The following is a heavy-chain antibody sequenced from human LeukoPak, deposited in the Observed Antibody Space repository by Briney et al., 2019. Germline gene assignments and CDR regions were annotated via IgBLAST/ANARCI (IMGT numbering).Heavy chain of an antibody. CDR2: INTNTGNP. Sequence: GASVKLSCKASGYTFTSYAMNWVRQAPGQGLEWMGWINTNTGNPTYAQGFTGRFVFSLDTSVSTAYLQISSLKAEDTAAYYCARDQPVGAFAFDIWGQGTMVTVSS. CDR1: GYTFTSYA. V-gene: IGHV7-4-1*02. CDR3: ARDQPVGAFAFDI. J-gene: IGHJ3*02. D-gene: IGHD1-14*01.